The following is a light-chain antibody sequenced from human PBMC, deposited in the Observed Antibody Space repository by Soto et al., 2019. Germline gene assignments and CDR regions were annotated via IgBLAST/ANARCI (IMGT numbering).Light chain of an antibody. CDR3: HQYGASPWT. CDR2: GVS. J-gene: IGKJ1*01. CDR1: QSVSSNY. V-gene: IGKV3-20*01. Sequence: EIVLTQSPGTLSLSAGERATLSCRASQSVSSNYFAWFQQRPGQAPRLLIYGVSTRATGTPDRFSASGSATEFTLNINRLEPEDFAVYYWHQYGASPWTVGQGTKVEIK.